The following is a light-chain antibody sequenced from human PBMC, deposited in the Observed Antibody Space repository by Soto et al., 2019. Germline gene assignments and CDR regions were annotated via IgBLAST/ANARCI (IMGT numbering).Light chain of an antibody. CDR3: SSYAGSNNFVV. Sequence: QSALTQPPSASGSPGQSVTISCTGTSSDVGGYNYVSWYQQHPGKAPKLMIYEVSKRPSGVPDRFSGSKSGNTASLTFSGLQAEDEADYYCSSYAGSNNFVVFGGGTKVTVL. V-gene: IGLV2-8*01. CDR1: SSDVGGYNY. CDR2: EVS. J-gene: IGLJ2*01.